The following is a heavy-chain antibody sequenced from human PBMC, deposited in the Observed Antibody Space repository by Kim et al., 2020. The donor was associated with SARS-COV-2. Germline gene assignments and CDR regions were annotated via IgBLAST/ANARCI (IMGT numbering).Heavy chain of an antibody. CDR3: ASNKGYSSSWTDYYYGMDV. D-gene: IGHD6-13*01. J-gene: IGHJ6*01. V-gene: IGHV3-30*04. Sequence: GGSLRLSCAASGFSFSSYALHWVCQAPGKGLEWVAVISYDGSNKYYADSVKGRFTISRDNSKNTLYLQMNSLRAEDTAGYYCASNKGYSSSWTDYYYGMDVWGQGATVTVSS. CDR1: GFSFSSYA. CDR2: ISYDGSNK.